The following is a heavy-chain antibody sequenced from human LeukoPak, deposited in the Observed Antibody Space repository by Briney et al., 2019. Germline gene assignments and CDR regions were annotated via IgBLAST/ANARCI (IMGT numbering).Heavy chain of an antibody. CDR1: GFIFSNYA. CDR3: ARDNSSSWWVGLFDY. Sequence: GGSLRLSCVASGFIFSNYAMHWVRQAPGKGLVWVSHINSDGSSTSYADSVKGRFTISRDNAKNTLYLQMNSLRAEDTAVYYCARDNSSSWWVGLFDYWGQGTLVTVSS. J-gene: IGHJ4*02. D-gene: IGHD6-13*01. V-gene: IGHV3-74*01. CDR2: INSDGSST.